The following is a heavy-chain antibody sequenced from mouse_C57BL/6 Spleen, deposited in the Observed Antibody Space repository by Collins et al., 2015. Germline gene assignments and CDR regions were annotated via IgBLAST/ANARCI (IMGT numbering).Heavy chain of an antibody. D-gene: IGHD2-2*01. CDR3: TRGGYGASFDY. V-gene: IGHV6-6*02. Sequence: EVKLEESGGGLVQPGGSMKLSCVASGFTFSNYWMNWVRQSPEKGLEWVAEIRLKSNNYATHYAESVKGRFTISRDDSKSSVYLQMNNLRAEDTGIYYCTRGGYGASFDYWGQGTTLTVSS. J-gene: IGHJ2*01. CDR1: GFTFSNYW. CDR2: IRLKSNNYAT.